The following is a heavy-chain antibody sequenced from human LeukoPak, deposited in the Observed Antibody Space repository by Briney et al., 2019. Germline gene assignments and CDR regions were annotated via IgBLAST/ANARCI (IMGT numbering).Heavy chain of an antibody. CDR1: GYTLTELS. CDR3: ATFYDSSGYYYNWFDP. D-gene: IGHD3-22*01. CDR2: FDPEDGET. V-gene: IGHV1-24*01. J-gene: IGHJ5*02. Sequence: GASVKVSCKVSGYTLTELSMHWVRQAPGKGLEWMGGFDPEDGETIYAQKFQGRVTMTEDTSTDTACMELSSLRSEDTAVYYCATFYDSSGYYYNWFDPWGQGTLVTVSS.